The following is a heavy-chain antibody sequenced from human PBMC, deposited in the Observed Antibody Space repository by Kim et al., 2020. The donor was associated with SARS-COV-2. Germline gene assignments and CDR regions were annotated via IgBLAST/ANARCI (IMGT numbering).Heavy chain of an antibody. CDR3: AREFYDFWSGYQEGQATGWFDP. CDR1: GGSISSGDYY. CDR2: IYYSGST. V-gene: IGHV4-30-4*01. D-gene: IGHD3-3*01. J-gene: IGHJ5*02. Sequence: SQTLSLTCTVSGGSISSGDYYWSWIRQPPGKGLEWIGYIYYSGSTYYNPSLKSRVTISVDTSKNQFSLKLSSVTAADTAVYYCAREFYDFWSGYQEGQATGWFDPWGQGTLVTVSS.